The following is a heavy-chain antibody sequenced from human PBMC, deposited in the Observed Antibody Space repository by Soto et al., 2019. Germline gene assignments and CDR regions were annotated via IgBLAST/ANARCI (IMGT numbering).Heavy chain of an antibody. V-gene: IGHV4-30-2*01. Sequence: SETLSLTCDVSRGIIGSGGYSWSWIRQPPGKGLEWIGNIYHSGGTDYNPSLKSRVTMSVDRSKVQFSLNLSSVTAADTAVYFCARGIDSSGHYYFDSWGQGALVTVS. CDR3: ARGIDSSGHYYFDS. CDR2: IYHSGGT. CDR1: RGIIGSGGYS. J-gene: IGHJ4*02. D-gene: IGHD3-22*01.